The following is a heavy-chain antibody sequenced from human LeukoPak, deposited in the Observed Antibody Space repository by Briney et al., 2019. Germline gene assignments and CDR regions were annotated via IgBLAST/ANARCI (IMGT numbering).Heavy chain of an antibody. CDR2: IYYSGST. CDR1: GGSISSYY. V-gene: IGHV4-59*08. D-gene: IGHD5-18*01. CDR3: ARGVRDTAMVDY. Sequence: SETLSLTCTVSGGSISSYYWSWIRQPPGKGLEWIGYIYYSGSTYYSPSLKSRVTISVDTSKNQFSLKLSSVTAADTAVYYCARGVRDTAMVDYWGQGTLVTVSS. J-gene: IGHJ4*02.